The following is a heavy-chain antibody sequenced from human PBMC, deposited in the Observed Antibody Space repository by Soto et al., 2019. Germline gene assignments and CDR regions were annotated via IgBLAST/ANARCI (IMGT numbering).Heavy chain of an antibody. Sequence: GGSLRLSCAASGFTFGSYAMSWVRQAPGKGLEWVSEISGSGGTTYYADSVKGRFTISRDNSKNTLYLQMNSLRADDTAVYYCAKLQGIAAAGKKTPFENWGQGTPVTVSS. CDR1: GFTFGSYA. V-gene: IGHV3-23*01. D-gene: IGHD6-13*01. CDR2: ISGSGGTT. CDR3: AKLQGIAAAGKKTPFEN. J-gene: IGHJ4*02.